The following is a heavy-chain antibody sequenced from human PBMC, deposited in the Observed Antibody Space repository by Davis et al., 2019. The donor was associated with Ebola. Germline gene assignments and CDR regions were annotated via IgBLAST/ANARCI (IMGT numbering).Heavy chain of an antibody. D-gene: IGHD6-19*01. CDR3: ARDTSGIAVAGQ. CDR2: IYYSGST. V-gene: IGHV4-59*01. Sequence: MPSETLFLTCTVSGGSISSYYWSWIRQPPGKGLEWIGYIYYSGSTNYNPSLKSRVTISVDTSKNQFSLKLSSVTAADTAVYYCARDTSGIAVAGQWGQGTLVTVSS. CDR1: GGSISSYY. J-gene: IGHJ4*02.